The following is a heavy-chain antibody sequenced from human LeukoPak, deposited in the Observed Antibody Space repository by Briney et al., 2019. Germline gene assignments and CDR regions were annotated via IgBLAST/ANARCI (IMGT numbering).Heavy chain of an antibody. V-gene: IGHV4-39*07. Sequence: SETLSLTCTVSGGSISSSSYYWGWIRQPPGKGLEWIGSIYYSGSTYYNPSLKSRVTISVDTSKNQFSLKLSSVTAADTAVYYCARDYYDSSGYSLFDYWGQGTLVTVSS. CDR1: GGSISSSSYY. D-gene: IGHD3-22*01. CDR3: ARDYYDSSGYSLFDY. J-gene: IGHJ4*02. CDR2: IYYSGST.